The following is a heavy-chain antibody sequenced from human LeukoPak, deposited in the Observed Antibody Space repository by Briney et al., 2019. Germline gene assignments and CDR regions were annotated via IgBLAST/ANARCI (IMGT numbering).Heavy chain of an antibody. CDR2: IKQDGSEK. Sequence: QSGGSLRLSCAASGFTFSSYWMSWVRQAPGKGLEWVANIKQDGSEKYYVDSVKGRFTIFRDNAKNSLYLQMNSLKAEDTAVYYCARIIHVDYTPLYYFDHWGQGTLVTVSS. D-gene: IGHD3-16*01. J-gene: IGHJ4*02. CDR3: ARIIHVDYTPLYYFDH. CDR1: GFTFSSYW. V-gene: IGHV3-7*01.